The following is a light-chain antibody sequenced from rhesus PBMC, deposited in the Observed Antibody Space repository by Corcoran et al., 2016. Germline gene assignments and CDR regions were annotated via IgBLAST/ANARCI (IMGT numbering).Light chain of an antibody. V-gene: IGKV3S9*01. Sequence: EIVLTQSPATLALSPGERATLSCRASQSVGSYLAWYQQKPGQAPRLLIYGPSCRATGIPDRFSGSGSGTDFTLTISSVEPEDFGVYYCQQKSNWNSFGQGTKVEIK. J-gene: IGKJ2*01. CDR1: QSVGSY. CDR2: GPS. CDR3: QQKSNWNS.